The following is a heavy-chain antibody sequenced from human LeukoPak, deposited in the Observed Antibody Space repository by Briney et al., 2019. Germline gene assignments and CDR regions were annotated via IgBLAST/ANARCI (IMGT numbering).Heavy chain of an antibody. CDR2: ISGSGGST. CDR3: AKSSSGWYYYFDY. V-gene: IGHV3-23*01. J-gene: IGHJ4*02. Sequence: GGSLRLSCAASGFTFSSYAMSWVRQAPGKGLEWVSAISGSGGSTYYADSVKGRFTISRDNSKNTLYLQMNSLRAGDTAVYYCAKSSSGWYYYFDYWGQGTLVTVSS. D-gene: IGHD6-19*01. CDR1: GFTFSSYA.